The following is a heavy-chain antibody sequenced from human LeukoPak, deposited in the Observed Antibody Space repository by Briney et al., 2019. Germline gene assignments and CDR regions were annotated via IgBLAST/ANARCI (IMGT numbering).Heavy chain of an antibody. J-gene: IGHJ4*02. CDR3: ARWAAGGSGWYCDY. V-gene: IGHV3-20*04. D-gene: IGHD6-19*01. CDR2: INWNGGST. Sequence: GGSLRLSCAASGFTFDDYGMSWVRQAPGKGLEWVSGINWNGGSTGYADSVKGRFTISRDNAKNSLYLQMNSLRAEDTALYYCARWAAGGSGWYCDYWGQGTLVTVSS. CDR1: GFTFDDYG.